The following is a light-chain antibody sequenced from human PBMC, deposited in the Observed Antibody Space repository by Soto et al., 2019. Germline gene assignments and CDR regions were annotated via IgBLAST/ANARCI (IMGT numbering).Light chain of an antibody. CDR2: EGS. Sequence: QSALTQPASVSGSPGQSITISCTGTSSDVGSYNLVSWYQQHPGKAPKLMIYEGSKRPSGVSNRFSGSKFGNTASLTISGLQSDDEADYYCNSYAGSSYVFGTGTKVTVL. CDR1: SSDVGSYNL. J-gene: IGLJ1*01. CDR3: NSYAGSSYV. V-gene: IGLV2-14*02.